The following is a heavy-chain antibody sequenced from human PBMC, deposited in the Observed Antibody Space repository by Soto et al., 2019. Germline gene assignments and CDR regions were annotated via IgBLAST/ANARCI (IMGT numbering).Heavy chain of an antibody. V-gene: IGHV4-30-4*01. J-gene: IGHJ4*02. CDR3: ARGEMAAMVLDY. Sequence: SETLSLTCTVSGGSISSGDYYWSWIRQPPGKGLEWIGYIYYSGSTYYNPSLKSRVTISVDTSKNQFSLKLSSVTAADTAVYYCARGEMAAMVLDYWGQGTLVTVSS. CDR1: GGSISSGDYY. CDR2: IYYSGST. D-gene: IGHD5-18*01.